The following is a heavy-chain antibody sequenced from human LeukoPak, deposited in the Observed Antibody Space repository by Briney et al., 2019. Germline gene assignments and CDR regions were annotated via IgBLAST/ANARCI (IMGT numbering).Heavy chain of an antibody. Sequence: GGSLRLSCAASGFTFSDYYMSWIRQAPGKGLEWVSYISSSGSTIYYADSVKGRFTISRDNAKNSLYLQMNSLRAEDTAVYYCARPVDTAMGNDAFDIWGQGTMVTVSS. D-gene: IGHD5-18*01. CDR1: GFTFSDYY. J-gene: IGHJ3*02. V-gene: IGHV3-11*04. CDR3: ARPVDTAMGNDAFDI. CDR2: ISSSGSTI.